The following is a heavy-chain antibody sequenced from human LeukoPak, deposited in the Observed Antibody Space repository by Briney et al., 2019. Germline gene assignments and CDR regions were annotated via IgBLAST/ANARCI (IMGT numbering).Heavy chain of an antibody. Sequence: GGTLRLSCAASGFTFSSYAMTWVRQAPGKGLEWVSAISGSGGTTYYADSVKGRFTISRDNSKNTLDLQMNSLRAEDTAVYYCARGGGLLWFGEFEGYFDFWGQGILVTVSS. CDR3: ARGGGLLWFGEFEGYFDF. V-gene: IGHV3-23*01. D-gene: IGHD3-10*01. CDR1: GFTFSSYA. J-gene: IGHJ4*02. CDR2: ISGSGGTT.